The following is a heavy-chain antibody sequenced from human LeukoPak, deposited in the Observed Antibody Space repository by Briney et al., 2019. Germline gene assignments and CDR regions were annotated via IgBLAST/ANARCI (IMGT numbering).Heavy chain of an antibody. CDR2: IKPNSGVT. V-gene: IGHV1-2*02. Sequence: EASVKVSCKASGYTFTGYYIHWVRQAPGQGLEWMGWIKPNSGVTNYAQKFQGRVTMTRDTSISTAYMELSRLRSDDTAVYYCARGSIVGATFDYFDYWGQGTLVTVSS. D-gene: IGHD1-26*01. CDR1: GYTFTGYY. CDR3: ARGSIVGATFDYFDY. J-gene: IGHJ4*02.